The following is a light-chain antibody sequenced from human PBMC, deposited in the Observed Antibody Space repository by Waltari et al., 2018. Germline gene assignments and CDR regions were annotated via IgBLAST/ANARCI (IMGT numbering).Light chain of an antibody. Sequence: DIQMTQSPSAISASVGDRVTITCRASQGITNSLAWSQQRPGKAPKRLIYSASILQRGVPSRFSGSGSGAECTVTISSLQPEDFATYYCLQHKSHPYTFGQGTKLELK. CDR1: QGITNS. CDR2: SAS. CDR3: LQHKSHPYT. J-gene: IGKJ2*01. V-gene: IGKV1-17*03.